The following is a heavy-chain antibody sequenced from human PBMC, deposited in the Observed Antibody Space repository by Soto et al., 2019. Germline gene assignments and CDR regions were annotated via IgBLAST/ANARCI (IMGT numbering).Heavy chain of an antibody. D-gene: IGHD6-13*01. V-gene: IGHV3-30*18. J-gene: IGHJ4*02. Sequence: QVHLVESGGGVVQPGRSLKLSCAASAFTFNNFAMHWVRQAPGKGLEWVTVISSHGNDKYYADSVKGRFTISSDNSKNALYLQMNSLRAEDTAVYYCAKDRDVAADGYHFDYWGQGTLVTVSS. CDR2: ISSHGNDK. CDR3: AKDRDVAADGYHFDY. CDR1: AFTFNNFA.